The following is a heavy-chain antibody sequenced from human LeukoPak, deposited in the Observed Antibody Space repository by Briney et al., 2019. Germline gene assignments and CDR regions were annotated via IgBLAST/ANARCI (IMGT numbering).Heavy chain of an antibody. CDR3: ARVLGGQPFDY. CDR2: ISSSGSTI. D-gene: IGHD6-13*01. CDR1: GFTFSSYE. J-gene: IGHJ4*02. Sequence: GGSLRLSCAASGFTFSSYEMNWVRQAPGKGLEWVSYISSSGSTIYYADSVKGRFTISRDNAKNSLYLQMNSLRAEDTAVYYCARVLGGQPFDYWGQGTLVTVSS. V-gene: IGHV3-48*03.